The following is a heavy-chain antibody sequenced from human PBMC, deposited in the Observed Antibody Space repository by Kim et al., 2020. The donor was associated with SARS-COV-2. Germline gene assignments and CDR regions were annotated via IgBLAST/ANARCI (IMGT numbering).Heavy chain of an antibody. CDR2: IIPIFGTA. V-gene: IGHV1-69*13. D-gene: IGHD6-19*01. CDR1: GGTFSSYA. J-gene: IGHJ6*02. Sequence: SVKVSCKASGGTFSSYAISWVRQAPGQGLEWMGGIIPIFGTANYAQKFLGRVTITADESTSTAYMELSSLRSEDTAVYYCASRITGWGFDYYYYGMDVWGQGTTVTVSS. CDR3: ASRITGWGFDYYYYGMDV.